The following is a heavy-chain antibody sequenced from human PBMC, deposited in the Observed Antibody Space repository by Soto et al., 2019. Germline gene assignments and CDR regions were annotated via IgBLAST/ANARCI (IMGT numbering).Heavy chain of an antibody. CDR2: ISSSSSYI. CDR1: GFTFSSYS. V-gene: IGHV3-21*01. D-gene: IGHD2-8*01. J-gene: IGHJ3*02. Sequence: EVQLVESGGGLVKPGGSLRLSCAASGFTFSSYSMNWVRQAPGKGLEWVSSISSSSSYIYYADSVKGRFTISRDNAKNSLYLQMNSLRAEDTAVYYCARDHATLKVWLIRAPDAFDIWGQGTMVTVSS. CDR3: ARDHATLKVWLIRAPDAFDI.